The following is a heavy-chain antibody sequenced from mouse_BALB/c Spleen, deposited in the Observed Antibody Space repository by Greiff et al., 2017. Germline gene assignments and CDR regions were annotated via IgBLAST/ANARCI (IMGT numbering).Heavy chain of an antibody. CDR2: INPSNGGT. CDR3: TRSTMITTGYAMDY. CDR1: GYTFTSYY. D-gene: IGHD2-4*01. J-gene: IGHJ4*01. V-gene: IGHV1S81*02. Sequence: QVQLQQPGAELVKPGASVKLSCKASGYTFTSYYMYWVKQRPGQGLEWIGGINPSNGGTNFNEKFKSKATLTVDKSSSTAYMQLSSLTSEDSAVYYCTRSTMITTGYAMDYWGQGTSVTVSS.